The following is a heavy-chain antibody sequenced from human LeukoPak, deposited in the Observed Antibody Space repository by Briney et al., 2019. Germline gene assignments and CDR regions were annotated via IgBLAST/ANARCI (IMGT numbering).Heavy chain of an antibody. Sequence: GGSLRLSCAASGFTFSSYWMSWVRQAPGKGLEWVANIKEDGSEKHYVDSVKGRFTISRDNAKNSLYLQMNSLRAEDTAVYYCARDLPIFGVASVGYWGQGTLVTVSS. CDR2: IKEDGSEK. CDR3: ARDLPIFGVASVGY. D-gene: IGHD3-3*01. CDR1: GFTFSSYW. J-gene: IGHJ4*02. V-gene: IGHV3-7*01.